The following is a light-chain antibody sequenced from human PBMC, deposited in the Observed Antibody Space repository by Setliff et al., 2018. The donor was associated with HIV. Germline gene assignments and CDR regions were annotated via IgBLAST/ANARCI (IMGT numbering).Light chain of an antibody. Sequence: QLVLTQSPSAFASLGASVKLTCSLSSGHTNFPIAWHQQRPEKGPRYLMQVNPDGSHIKGDGIPDRFSGSSSGADRYLIISSLQSEDEADYYCQTWDTALYGFGAGTKVTVL. V-gene: IGLV4-69*01. CDR3: QTWDTALYG. CDR1: SGHTNFP. CDR2: VNPDGSH. J-gene: IGLJ1*01.